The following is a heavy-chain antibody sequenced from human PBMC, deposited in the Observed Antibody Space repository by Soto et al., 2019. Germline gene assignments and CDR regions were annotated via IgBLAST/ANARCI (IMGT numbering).Heavy chain of an antibody. J-gene: IGHJ5*02. CDR1: GGSISSGGCY. Sequence: SETLSLSCTVSGGSISSGGCYWSWIRQHPGKGLEWIGYIYYSGSTYYNPSLKSRVTISVDTSKNQFSLKLSSVTAADTAVYYCARVRRNYDSSGYYRTNWFDPWGQGTLVTVSS. CDR3: ARVRRNYDSSGYYRTNWFDP. D-gene: IGHD3-22*01. CDR2: IYYSGST. V-gene: IGHV4-31*03.